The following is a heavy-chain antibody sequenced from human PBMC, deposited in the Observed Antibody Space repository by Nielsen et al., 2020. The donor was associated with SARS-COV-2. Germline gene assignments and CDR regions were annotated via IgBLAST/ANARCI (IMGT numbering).Heavy chain of an antibody. D-gene: IGHD1-26*01. CDR3: TRGPRRVVGATIDY. CDR2: IRSRRYGGTT. J-gene: IGHJ4*02. CDR1: GFTFGDYA. V-gene: IGHV3-49*04. Sequence: GESLKISCTTSGFTFGDYAMSWVRQAPGKGLEWVGFIRSRRYGGTTEYAASVKGRFTISRDDSKSIAYLQMNSLKTEDTAVYYCTRGPRRVVGATIDYWGQGTLVIVSS.